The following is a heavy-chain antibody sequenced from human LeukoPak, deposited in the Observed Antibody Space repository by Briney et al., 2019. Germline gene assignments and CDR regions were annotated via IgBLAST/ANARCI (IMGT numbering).Heavy chain of an antibody. CDR1: GGSISSGSYY. D-gene: IGHD2-8*02. V-gene: IGHV4-61*02. Sequence: TSQTLSLTCTVSGGSISSGSYYWSWIRQPAGKGLEWIGRIYTSGSTNYNPSLKSRVTISVDTSKNQFSLKLSSVTAADTAVYYCARVLTLYWYFDLWGRGTLVSVSS. CDR2: IYTSGST. CDR3: ARVLTLYWYFDL. J-gene: IGHJ2*01.